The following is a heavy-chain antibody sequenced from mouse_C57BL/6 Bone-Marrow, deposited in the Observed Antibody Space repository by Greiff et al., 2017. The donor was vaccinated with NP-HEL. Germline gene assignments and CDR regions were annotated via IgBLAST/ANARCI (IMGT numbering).Heavy chain of an antibody. Sequence: VQLQQSGAELVRPGASVKLSCTASGFNIKDDYMHWVKQRPEQGLEWIGWIDPENGDTEYASKFQGKATITADTSSNTAYLQLSSLTSEDTAVYYCTTWDTTVVAPDYWGQGTTLTVSS. CDR1: GFNIKDDY. CDR2: IDPENGDT. CDR3: TTWDTTVVAPDY. V-gene: IGHV14-4*01. J-gene: IGHJ2*01. D-gene: IGHD1-1*01.